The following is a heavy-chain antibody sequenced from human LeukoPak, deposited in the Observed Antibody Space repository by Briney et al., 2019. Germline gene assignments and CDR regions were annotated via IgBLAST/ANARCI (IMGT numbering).Heavy chain of an antibody. CDR1: GGTFSSYA. V-gene: IGHV1-69*05. CDR2: IIPIFGTA. J-gene: IGHJ4*02. CDR3: AREVVSDSSGYYQRDDY. Sequence: SVKVSCKASGGTFSSYAISWVRRAPGQGLEWMGRIIPIFGTANYAQKFQGRVTITTDESTSTAYMELSSLRSEDTAVYYCAREVVSDSSGYYQRDDYWGQGTLVTVSS. D-gene: IGHD3-22*01.